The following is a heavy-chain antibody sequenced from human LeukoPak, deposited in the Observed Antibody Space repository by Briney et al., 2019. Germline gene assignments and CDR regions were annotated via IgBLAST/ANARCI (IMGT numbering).Heavy chain of an antibody. V-gene: IGHV1-69*04. CDR1: GDTFSRNA. D-gene: IGHD3-3*01. J-gene: IGHJ4*02. CDR3: ARGKGFVGHFDY. Sequence: ASVTVSCKASGDTFSRNAISWVRQAPGQGPEWMGRIIPILGTAEYAEKFQGRVTITADKTTTTAYVELSSLKSEDTALYYCARGKGFVGHFDYWGQGTLVTVSS. CDR2: IIPILGTA.